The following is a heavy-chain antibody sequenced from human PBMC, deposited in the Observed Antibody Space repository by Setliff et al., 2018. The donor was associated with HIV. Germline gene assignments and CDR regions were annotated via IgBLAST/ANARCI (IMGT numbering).Heavy chain of an antibody. Sequence: SETLSLTCTVSGGSVNSGAYYWSWIRQHPGKGLEWIGYIFYSGSTFYTPSLKSRLIISVDTSKNQFSLKLHSVTAADTAVYYCARVLAGWTVTSYNYYYMDVWGKGTTVTVSS. V-gene: IGHV4-31*03. CDR3: ARVLAGWTVTSYNYYYMDV. CDR2: IFYSGST. CDR1: GGSVNSGAYY. J-gene: IGHJ6*03. D-gene: IGHD4-17*01.